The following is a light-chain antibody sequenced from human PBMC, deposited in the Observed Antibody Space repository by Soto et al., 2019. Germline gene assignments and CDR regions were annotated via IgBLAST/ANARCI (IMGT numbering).Light chain of an antibody. CDR3: CSYAGSSTLV. J-gene: IGLJ2*01. Sequence: QSVLTQPASVSGSPGQSFTISCTGTSSDVGSYNLVSWYQQHPGKAPKLMIYEVSKRPSGVSNRFSGSKSGNTASLTISGLQAEDEADYYCCSYAGSSTLVFGGGTKLTVL. CDR2: EVS. CDR1: SSDVGSYNL. V-gene: IGLV2-23*02.